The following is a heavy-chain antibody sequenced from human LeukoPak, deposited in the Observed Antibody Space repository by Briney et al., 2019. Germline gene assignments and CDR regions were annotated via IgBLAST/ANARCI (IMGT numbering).Heavy chain of an antibody. J-gene: IGHJ5*02. CDR3: AKGFQDWYDP. CDR2: ISGSGGTT. V-gene: IGHV3-23*01. Sequence: GGSLRLSCAASGFTFNNYAMSWVRQAPWKELEWVSSISGSGGTTHHAASVKGRFTISRDNSKNMLYMQMSSLRAEDTAVYYCAKGFQDWYDPWGQGTLVTVSS. CDR1: GFTFNNYA.